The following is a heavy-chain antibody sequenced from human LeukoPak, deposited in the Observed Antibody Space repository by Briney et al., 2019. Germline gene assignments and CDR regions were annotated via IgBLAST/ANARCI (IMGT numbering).Heavy chain of an antibody. V-gene: IGHV3-7*01. Sequence: PGGSLRLSCAASGFTFSSYWMNWVRQAPGKGLEWVANIKQDGSEKYYVDSVKGRFTISRDNAKNSLYLQMKSLRAEDTAVYYCAELGITMIGGVWGKGTTVTISS. CDR1: GFTFSSYW. CDR3: AELGITMIGGV. D-gene: IGHD3-10*02. CDR2: IKQDGSEK. J-gene: IGHJ6*04.